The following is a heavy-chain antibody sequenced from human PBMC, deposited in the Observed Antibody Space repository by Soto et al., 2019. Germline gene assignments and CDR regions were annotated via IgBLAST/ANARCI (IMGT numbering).Heavy chain of an antibody. J-gene: IGHJ4*02. CDR2: IWSGGSDK. CDR3: ARVYGSGTYPIDY. V-gene: IGHV3-33*01. D-gene: IGHD3-10*01. CDR1: GFAFSSYG. Sequence: QVQLVESGGGVVQPGRSLRLSCAASGFAFSSYGMLWVRQAPGKGLEWVTVIWSGGSDKYYADSVKGRFTISRDNSKNTLYLQMNSLRAEDTAVYYCARVYGSGTYPIDYWGQGTLVTVSS.